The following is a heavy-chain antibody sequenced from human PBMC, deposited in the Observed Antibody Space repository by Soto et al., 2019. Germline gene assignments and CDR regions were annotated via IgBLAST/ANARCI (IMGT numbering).Heavy chain of an antibody. CDR1: GFTFSDYF. J-gene: IGHJ5*02. CDR2: ISGSSDNI. Sequence: WGSLRLSCAASGFTFSDYFMSWIRQAPGKGLEWVSFISGSSDNIKYADSVKGRFTISRDNAKNSLYPQMNSLRAEDTAVYYCVRHSARIGAVTRVDGDNWFDPWGQGTLVTVAS. D-gene: IGHD4-4*01. CDR3: VRHSARIGAVTRVDGDNWFDP. V-gene: IGHV3-11*06.